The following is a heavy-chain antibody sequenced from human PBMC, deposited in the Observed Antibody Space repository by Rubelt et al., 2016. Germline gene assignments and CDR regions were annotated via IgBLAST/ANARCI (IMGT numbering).Heavy chain of an antibody. CDR2: VGT. CDR3: ARDPLPYSSSWYGSDY. Sequence: VGTYYNPSLKSRVTLSVDTSKNQFSLKLSSVTAADTAVYYCARDPLPYSSSWYGSDYWGQGTLVTVSS. V-gene: IGHV4-39*07. J-gene: IGHJ4*02. D-gene: IGHD6-13*01.